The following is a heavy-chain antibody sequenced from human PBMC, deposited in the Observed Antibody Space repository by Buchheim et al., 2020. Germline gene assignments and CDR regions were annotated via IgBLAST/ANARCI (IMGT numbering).Heavy chain of an antibody. J-gene: IGHJ4*02. CDR2: INHSGST. D-gene: IGHD3-10*01. Sequence: QVQLQQWGAGLLKPSETLSLTCAVYGGSFSGYYWSWIRQPPGKGLEWIGEINHSGSTNYNPSLKSRVTKSVDTSKNQFSLKLSSVTAADTAVYYCARGRVLLWFGKPRYYFDYWGQGTL. CDR3: ARGRVLLWFGKPRYYFDY. V-gene: IGHV4-34*01. CDR1: GGSFSGYY.